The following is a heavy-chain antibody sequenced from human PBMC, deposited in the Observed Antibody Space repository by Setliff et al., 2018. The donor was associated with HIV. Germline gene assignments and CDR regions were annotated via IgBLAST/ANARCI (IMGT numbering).Heavy chain of an antibody. CDR3: AREPYYDILTGYLDY. Sequence: GALRLSCAASGFTFSVYSMNWVRQVPGKGLEWVSCISTSGNFIYYADSVKGRFTVSRDNAKNSLYLQMNSLRAEDTALYYCAREPYYDILTGYLDYWGQGALVTVSS. J-gene: IGHJ4*02. CDR2: ISTSGNFI. V-gene: IGHV3-21*04. CDR1: GFTFSVYS. D-gene: IGHD3-9*01.